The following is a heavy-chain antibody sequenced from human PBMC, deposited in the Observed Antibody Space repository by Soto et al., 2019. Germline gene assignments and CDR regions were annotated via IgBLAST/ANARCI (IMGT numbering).Heavy chain of an antibody. D-gene: IGHD2-2*02. J-gene: IGHJ6*02. CDR2: TYYRSKWYN. Sequence: QTLSLTCAISGYRVSSNSAAWNWIRQSPSRGLEWLGRTYYRSKWYNDYAASVKSRITINPDTSKNQFSLQLNSVTPEDTAVYYCARDSGPSCSSTSCYTYFAFGMDVWGQGTTVTVSS. CDR1: GYRVSSNSAA. V-gene: IGHV6-1*01. CDR3: ARDSGPSCSSTSCYTYFAFGMDV.